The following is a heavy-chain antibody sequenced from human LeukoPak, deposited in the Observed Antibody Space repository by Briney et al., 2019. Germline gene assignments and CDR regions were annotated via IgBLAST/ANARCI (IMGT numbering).Heavy chain of an antibody. J-gene: IGHJ4*02. CDR1: GFTFSSYG. D-gene: IGHD1-26*01. CDR2: IRYDGSNK. Sequence: GGSLRLSCAASGFTFSSYGMHWVRQAPGKGLEWVAFIRYDGSNKYYADSVKGRFTISRDNSKNTLYLQMNSLRTEDTAVYYCAKPSRGVGASALFDCWGQGTLVTVSS. V-gene: IGHV3-30*02. CDR3: AKPSRGVGASALFDC.